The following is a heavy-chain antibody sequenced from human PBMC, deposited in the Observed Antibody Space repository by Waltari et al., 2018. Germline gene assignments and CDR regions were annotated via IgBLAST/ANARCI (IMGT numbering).Heavy chain of an antibody. V-gene: IGHV4-4*02. J-gene: IGHJ5*02. D-gene: IGHD3-10*01. CDR2: IYHRGDS. Sequence: QVKLQESGQGLVKPLGTLSLTCTFSGDSLTTNNWWRWVRQSPGKGLEWIGEIYHRGDSNYNPSLQSRVTISLDKSKNQISLRLTSVTAADTAVYYCAKVRVPAVMFNWFDPWGQGTLVTVSS. CDR1: GDSLTTNNW. CDR3: AKVRVPAVMFNWFDP.